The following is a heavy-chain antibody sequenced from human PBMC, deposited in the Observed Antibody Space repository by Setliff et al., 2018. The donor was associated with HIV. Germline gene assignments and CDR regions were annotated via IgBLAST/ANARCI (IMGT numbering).Heavy chain of an antibody. D-gene: IGHD3-3*01. J-gene: IGHJ4*02. CDR1: GGSINSTSYY. V-gene: IGHV4-39*01. CDR3: ARSIVPVASGYYYFEY. Sequence: TSETLSLTCTVSGGSINSTSYYRGWIRQPPGNGLEWIGSIYHTGSTYYKPSLKSRVTISVDTSKNQFSLRLSSVAAGDTAVYYCARSIVPVASGYYYFEYWGQGTLVTVSS. CDR2: IYHTGST.